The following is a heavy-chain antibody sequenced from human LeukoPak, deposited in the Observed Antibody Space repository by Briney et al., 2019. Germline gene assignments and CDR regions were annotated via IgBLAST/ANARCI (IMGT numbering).Heavy chain of an antibody. V-gene: IGHV4-30-4*08. Sequence: SETLSLTCTVSGGSLSSGDYYWSWIRQPPGKGLEWIGYIYYSGSTYYNPSLKSRVTISVDTSKNQFSLKLSSVTAADTAVYYCARDQYSSSSGIDYWGQGTLVTVSS. CDR3: ARDQYSSSSGIDY. J-gene: IGHJ4*02. CDR2: IYYSGST. CDR1: GGSLSSGDYY. D-gene: IGHD6-6*01.